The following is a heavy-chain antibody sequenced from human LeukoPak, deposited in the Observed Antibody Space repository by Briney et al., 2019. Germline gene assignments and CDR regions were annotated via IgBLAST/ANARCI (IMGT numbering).Heavy chain of an antibody. D-gene: IGHD1-14*01. CDR3: ARWSAGEFDP. J-gene: IGHJ5*02. Sequence: SETLSLTCTVSGGSVSSGSYYWSWIRQPPGKGLEWIGYIYYCGSTYYNPSLKSRVTISVDTSKNQFSLKLSSVTAADTAVYYCARWSAGEFDPWGQGTLVTVSS. CDR2: IYYCGST. V-gene: IGHV4-61*01. CDR1: GGSVSSGSYY.